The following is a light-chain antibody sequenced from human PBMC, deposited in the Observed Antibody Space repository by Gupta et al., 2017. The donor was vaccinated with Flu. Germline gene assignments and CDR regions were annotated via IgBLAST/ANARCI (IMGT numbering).Light chain of an antibody. CDR2: AAS. CDR1: QDISRW. Sequence: VTITCRASQDISRWLAWYQQKPGKAPKLLIYAASTLQSGVPSRFSGSGSGTDFTLTISSLQPEDFATYYCQQGNSVPPFTFGPGTKVNI. V-gene: IGKV1-12*01. J-gene: IGKJ3*01. CDR3: QQGNSVPPFT.